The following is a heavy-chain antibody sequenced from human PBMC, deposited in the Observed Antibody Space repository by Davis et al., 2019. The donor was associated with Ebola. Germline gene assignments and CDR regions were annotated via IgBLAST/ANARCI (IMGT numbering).Heavy chain of an antibody. J-gene: IGHJ4*02. Sequence: PGGSLRLSCAASAFTVSSNHMSWVRQAPGKGLEWVSVIYSGGSTYYADSVKGRFTISRDNSKNTLYLQMNSLRAEDTAVYYCARGAYGDYFWYWGQGTLVTVSS. D-gene: IGHD4-17*01. V-gene: IGHV3-53*01. CDR2: IYSGGST. CDR3: ARGAYGDYFWY. CDR1: AFTVSSNH.